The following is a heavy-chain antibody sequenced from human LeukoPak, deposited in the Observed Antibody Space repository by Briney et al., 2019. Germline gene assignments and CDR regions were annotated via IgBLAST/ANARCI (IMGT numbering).Heavy chain of an antibody. V-gene: IGHV3-21*01. CDR1: GFTFRTYS. D-gene: IGHD3-3*01. J-gene: IGHJ4*02. CDR2: ISSSSNYI. Sequence: GGSLRLSCAASGFTFRTYSMNWVRQAPGKGLEWVSSISSSSNYIYYADSVKGRFTISRDNAKNSLYLQMNSLRAEDTAVYYCARDRSPVLRFLEWLLWSWGQGTLVTVSS. CDR3: ARDRSPVLRFLEWLLWS.